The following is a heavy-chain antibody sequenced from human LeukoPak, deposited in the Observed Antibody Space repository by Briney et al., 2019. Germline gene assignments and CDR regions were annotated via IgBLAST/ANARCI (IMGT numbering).Heavy chain of an antibody. V-gene: IGHV3-74*01. J-gene: IGHJ3*02. D-gene: IGHD3-10*01. CDR1: GFTFISYL. CDR3: STGSGHAFDI. CDR2: INSYWSST. Sequence: GGSLRLSCAASGFTFISYLMHWVRQVRWKGLVWVSRINSYWSSTSYADSVKGRFTISIDNPKNTLYVQMNSLRAEDTAVYYCSTGSGHAFDIWGRGTMVTVSS.